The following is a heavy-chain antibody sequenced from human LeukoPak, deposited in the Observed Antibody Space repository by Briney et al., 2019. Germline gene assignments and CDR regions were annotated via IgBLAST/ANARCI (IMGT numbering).Heavy chain of an antibody. CDR3: ARAGGAVDY. D-gene: IGHD3-10*01. V-gene: IGHV4-59*01. J-gene: IGHJ4*02. Sequence: SETLSLTCRVSGGSISSYYWSWIRQPPGKGLEWIGYLYYSGSPNYNPSLKSRVTISVDTSKNQLSLKLRSVTAADTAVYYCARAGGAVDYWGQGTLVTVSS. CDR2: LYYSGSP. CDR1: GGSISSYY.